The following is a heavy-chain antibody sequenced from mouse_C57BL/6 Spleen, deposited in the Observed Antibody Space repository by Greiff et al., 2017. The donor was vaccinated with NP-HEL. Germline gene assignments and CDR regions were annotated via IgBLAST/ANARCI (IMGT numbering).Heavy chain of an antibody. D-gene: IGHD2-3*01. Sequence: QVHVKQSGAELVKPGASVKMSCKASGYTFTSYWITWVKQRPGQGLEWIGDIYPGSGSTNYNEKFKSKATLTVDTSSSTAYMQLSNLTSEDSAVYYCAKEEDLDGYYSPDYWGQGTTLTVSS. J-gene: IGHJ2*01. CDR3: AKEEDLDGYYSPDY. CDR2: IYPGSGST. V-gene: IGHV1-55*01. CDR1: GYTFTSYW.